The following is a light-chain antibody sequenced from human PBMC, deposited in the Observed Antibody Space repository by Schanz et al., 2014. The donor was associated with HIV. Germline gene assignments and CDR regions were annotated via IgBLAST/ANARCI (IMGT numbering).Light chain of an antibody. CDR1: QSVLYSSNNRNY. V-gene: IGKV4-1*01. CDR3: QQYYTTPRT. J-gene: IGKJ4*01. CDR2: WAS. Sequence: DIVMTQSPDSLAVSLGERATINCKSSQSVLYSSNNRNYLTWYQQKPGQPPKLLISWASTRESGVPDRFSGSGSGTDFTLTIGNLQADDVAVYYCQQYYTTPRTFGGGTKVEIK.